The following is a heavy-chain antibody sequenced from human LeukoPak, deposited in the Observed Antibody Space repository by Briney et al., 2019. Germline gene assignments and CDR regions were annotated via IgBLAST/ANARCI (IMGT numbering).Heavy chain of an antibody. D-gene: IGHD3-22*01. CDR1: GCTFSSYG. V-gene: IGHV3-23*01. CDR3: AKDSLAYYYDSSGYPLNS. CDR2: ISGSGGST. Sequence: GGTLTLSCAASGCTFSSYGMSWVRQPPGKGLEWVSAISGSGGSTYYADSVKGRFTISRDNSKNTLYLQMNSLRAEDTAVYYCAKDSLAYYYDSSGYPLNSWGQGTLVTVSS. J-gene: IGHJ4*02.